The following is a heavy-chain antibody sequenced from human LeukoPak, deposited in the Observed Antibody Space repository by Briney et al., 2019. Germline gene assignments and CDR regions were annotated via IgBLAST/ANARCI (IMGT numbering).Heavy chain of an antibody. Sequence: PGGSLRLSCAASGFTFSSYAMHWVRQAPGKGLEWVAVISYDGSNKYYADSVKGRFTISRDNSKNTLYLQMNSLKCEDTAVYFCSWELDVLFGRRLEKWGQGTLVTV. CDR3: SWELDVLFGRRLEK. D-gene: IGHD3-10*02. CDR2: ISYDGSNK. CDR1: GFTFSSYA. J-gene: IGHJ4*02. V-gene: IGHV3-30-3*01.